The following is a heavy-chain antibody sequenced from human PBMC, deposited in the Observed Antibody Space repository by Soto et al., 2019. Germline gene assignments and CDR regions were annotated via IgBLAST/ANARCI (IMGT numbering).Heavy chain of an antibody. CDR2: ISSSSSYI. CDR3: ARHYDFWSGYWAFDI. D-gene: IGHD3-3*01. Sequence: GGSLRLSCAASGFTFSSYSMNWVRQAPGKGLEWVSSISSSSSYIYYANSVKGRFTISRDNAKNSLYLRMNSLRAEDTAVYYCARHYDFWSGYWAFDIWGQGTMVTVSS. J-gene: IGHJ3*02. CDR1: GFTFSSYS. V-gene: IGHV3-21*01.